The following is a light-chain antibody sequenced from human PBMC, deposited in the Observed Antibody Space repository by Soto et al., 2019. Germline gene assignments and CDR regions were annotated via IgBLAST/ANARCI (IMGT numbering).Light chain of an antibody. Sequence: DVQLTQSPPFLAASVGDRVTITCLASQGISSYLAWYQQKPGKAPKLLIYAASTLQSGVPSRFSGSGSGTEFTLTISSLQPEDFATYYCQQLNSYPITFGQGTRLEI. CDR2: AAS. J-gene: IGKJ5*01. CDR3: QQLNSYPIT. CDR1: QGISSY. V-gene: IGKV1-9*01.